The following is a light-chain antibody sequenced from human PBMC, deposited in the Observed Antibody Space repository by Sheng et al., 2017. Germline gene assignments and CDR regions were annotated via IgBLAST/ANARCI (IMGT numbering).Light chain of an antibody. CDR2: GAS. Sequence: ETVMTQSPATLSVSPGERATLSCRASQSVSSNLAWYQQKPGQAPRLLIYGASTRATGIPARFSGSGSGTEFTLTISSLQSEDFAVYYCQQYGSTPLTFGGGTKVEIK. CDR1: QSVSSN. CDR3: QQYGSTPLT. J-gene: IGKJ4*01. V-gene: IGKV3-15*01.